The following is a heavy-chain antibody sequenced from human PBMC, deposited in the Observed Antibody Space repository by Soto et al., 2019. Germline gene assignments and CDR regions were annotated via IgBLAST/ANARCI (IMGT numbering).Heavy chain of an antibody. CDR2: MNPNSGNT. J-gene: IGHJ5*02. Sequence: GASVKVSCKASGYTFTSYDINWVRQATGQGLEWMGWMNPNSGNTGYAQKFQGRVTMTRNTSISTAYMELSSLRSEDTAVYYCARRPMRGNWFDPWGQGTLVTVSS. CDR3: ARRPMRGNWFDP. V-gene: IGHV1-8*01. D-gene: IGHD6-6*01. CDR1: GYTFTSYD.